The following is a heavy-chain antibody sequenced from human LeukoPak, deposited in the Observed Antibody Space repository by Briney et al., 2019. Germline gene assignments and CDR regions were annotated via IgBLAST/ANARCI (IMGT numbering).Heavy chain of an antibody. CDR1: GFTFGDYA. CDR2: IKRKAYGGTT. Sequence: PGGSLRLSCTASGFTFGDYAMNWVRQAPGKGLEWVAFIKRKAYGGTTEYAASVKGRFTISRDDSKNIGYLQMNSLKNEDTGVYYCSRSLGVTVGYYYLDVWGRGTTVTISS. J-gene: IGHJ6*03. D-gene: IGHD1-26*01. V-gene: IGHV3-49*04. CDR3: SRSLGVTVGYYYLDV.